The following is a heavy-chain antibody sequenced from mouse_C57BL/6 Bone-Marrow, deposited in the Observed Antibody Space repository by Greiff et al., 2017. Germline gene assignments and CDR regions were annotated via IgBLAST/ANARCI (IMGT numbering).Heavy chain of an antibody. CDR2: ISSGGSYT. CDR1: GFTFSSYG. V-gene: IGHV5-6*02. D-gene: IGHD2-3*01. J-gene: IGHJ3*01. CDR3: ARHDGYYVEFAY. Sequence: DVKLVESGGDLVKPGGSLKLSCAASGFTFSSYGMSWVRQTPDKRLEWVATISSGGSYTYYPDSVKGRFTISRDNAKNTLYLQMSSLKSEDTAMYYCARHDGYYVEFAYWGQGTLVTVSA.